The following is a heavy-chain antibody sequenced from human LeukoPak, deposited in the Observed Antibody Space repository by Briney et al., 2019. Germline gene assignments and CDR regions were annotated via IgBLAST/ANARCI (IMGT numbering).Heavy chain of an antibody. CDR3: ARGSVFNYVWGRKPYTLDAFNV. J-gene: IGHJ3*01. V-gene: IGHV4-59*01. Sequence: SETLSLTCTVSGGSLRNYYWSWIRQSPGQGLEYIGYISYDGNTNYNPSLQSRVTISVDTSNNQISLRLNSVTAADTAVYYCARGSVFNYVWGRKPYTLDAFNVWGQGTRVTISS. CDR1: GGSLRNYY. CDR2: ISYDGNT. D-gene: IGHD3-16*01.